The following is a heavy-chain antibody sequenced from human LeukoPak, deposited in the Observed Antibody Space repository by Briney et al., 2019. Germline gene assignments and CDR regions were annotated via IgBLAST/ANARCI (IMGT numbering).Heavy chain of an antibody. Sequence: ASVKVSCKASGYTFTSYYMHWVRQAPGQGLEWMGIINPSGGSTSYAQKFQGRVTMTRDTSTSTVYMELGSLRSEDTAVYYCASSGAAAGQRDYWGQGTLVTVSS. V-gene: IGHV1-46*01. CDR3: ASSGAAAGQRDY. CDR2: INPSGGST. CDR1: GYTFTSYY. J-gene: IGHJ4*02. D-gene: IGHD6-13*01.